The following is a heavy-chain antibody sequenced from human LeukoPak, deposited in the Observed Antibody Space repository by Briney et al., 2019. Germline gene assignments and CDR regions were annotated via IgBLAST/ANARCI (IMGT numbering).Heavy chain of an antibody. CDR3: ARDLRHKYSSSWYEYYYYYGMDV. CDR1: GGSISSYY. CDR2: IYYSGST. D-gene: IGHD6-13*01. J-gene: IGHJ6*02. Sequence: SETLSLTCAVSGGSISSYYWSWIRQPPGKGLEWIGYIYYSGSTNYNPSLKSRVTISVDTSKNQFSLKLSSVTAADTAVYYCARDLRHKYSSSWYEYYYYYGMDVWGQGTTVTVSS. V-gene: IGHV4-59*01.